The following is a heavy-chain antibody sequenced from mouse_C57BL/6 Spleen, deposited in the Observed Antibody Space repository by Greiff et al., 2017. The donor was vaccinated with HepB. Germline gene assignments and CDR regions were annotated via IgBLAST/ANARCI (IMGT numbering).Heavy chain of an antibody. Sequence: VQLKQSGPVLVKPGASVKMSCKASGYTFTDYYMNWVKQSHGKSLEWIGVINPYNGGTSYNQKFKGKATLTVDKSSSTAYMELNSLTSEDSVVYYCARYDYEEDAMDYWGQGTSVTVSS. D-gene: IGHD2-4*01. V-gene: IGHV1-19*01. CDR1: GYTFTDYY. CDR2: INPYNGGT. J-gene: IGHJ4*01. CDR3: ARYDYEEDAMDY.